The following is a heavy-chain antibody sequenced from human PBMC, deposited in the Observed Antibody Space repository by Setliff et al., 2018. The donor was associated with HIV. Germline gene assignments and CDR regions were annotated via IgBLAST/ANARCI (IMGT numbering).Heavy chain of an antibody. CDR3: ARGAHDSYYFDY. CDR1: GFIFSNAW. Sequence: PGGSLRLSCAASGFIFSNAWMNWVRQAPGKGLEWVGRIEIKTDGGTTDYAAPVKGRFTISRDDSKNTLHLQMNSLRAEDTAVYYCARGAHDSYYFDYWGQGTLVTVS. V-gene: IGHV3-15*04. CDR2: IEIKTDGGTT. J-gene: IGHJ4*02. D-gene: IGHD1-1*01.